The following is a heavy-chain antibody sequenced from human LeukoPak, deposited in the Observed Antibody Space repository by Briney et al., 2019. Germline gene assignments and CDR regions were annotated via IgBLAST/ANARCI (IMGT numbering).Heavy chain of an antibody. J-gene: IGHJ6*03. CDR1: GGSISSYY. V-gene: IGHV4-4*07. CDR3: ARDLKAPGIAVAAPPVNYYYYMDV. Sequence: SETLSLTCTVSGGSISSYYWSWIRQPAGKGLEWIGRIYTSGSTNYNPSLKSRVTMSVDTSKNQFSLKLSSVTAADTAVYYCARDLKAPGIAVAAPPVNYYYYMDVWGKGTTVTVSS. CDR2: IYTSGST. D-gene: IGHD6-19*01.